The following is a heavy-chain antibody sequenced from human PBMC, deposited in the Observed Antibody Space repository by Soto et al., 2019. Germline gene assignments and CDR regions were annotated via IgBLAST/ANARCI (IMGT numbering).Heavy chain of an antibody. CDR3: ARRGGRAYSGNSLRAPDY. CDR2: INHSGST. CDR1: GGSFSGYY. Sequence: TSETLSLTCAVYGGSFSGYYWSWIRQPPGKGLEWIGEINHSGSTNYNPSLKSRVTISVDTSKNQFSLKLSSVTAAGTAVYYCARRGGRAYSGNSLRAPDYWGQGTLVTVSS. D-gene: IGHD5-12*01. J-gene: IGHJ4*02. V-gene: IGHV4-34*01.